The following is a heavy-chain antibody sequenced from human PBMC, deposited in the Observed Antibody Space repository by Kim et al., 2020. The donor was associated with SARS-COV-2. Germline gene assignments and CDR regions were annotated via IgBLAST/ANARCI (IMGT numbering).Heavy chain of an antibody. Sequence: GGSLRLSCAASGLTFSSYAMSWVRRAPGRGLEWVSSISGSADTTAYADSVKGRFTVSRDNSKKTLYLQMNSLRAEDTAVYYCAKDRLMTSMTLCLDNWGQGTLVTVSS. J-gene: IGHJ4*02. D-gene: IGHD4-17*01. CDR3: AKDRLMTSMTLCLDN. CDR2: ISGSADTT. V-gene: IGHV3-23*01. CDR1: GLTFSSYA.